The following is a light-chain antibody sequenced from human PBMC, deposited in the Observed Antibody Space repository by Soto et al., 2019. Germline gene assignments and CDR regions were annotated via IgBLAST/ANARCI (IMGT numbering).Light chain of an antibody. J-gene: IGKJ5*01. CDR1: QAISKN. Sequence: IQMTQSPSSLSASVGDRVTITCQASQAISKNLNWYQQKPGKAPKVLIYDASSLQTGVPSRFSGSGSATHFTFTISSLQPEDVATYYCQQYDNLLPITFGQGTRLEIK. V-gene: IGKV1-33*01. CDR3: QQYDNLLPIT. CDR2: DAS.